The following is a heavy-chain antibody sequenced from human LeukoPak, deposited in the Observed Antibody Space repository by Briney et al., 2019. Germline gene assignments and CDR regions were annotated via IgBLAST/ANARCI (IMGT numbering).Heavy chain of an antibody. CDR2: IYYSGST. D-gene: IGHD3-10*02. CDR3: ARRNVLGYFQH. Sequence: SETLSFTCTVSGGSISSYYWSWIRQPPGKGLEWIGYIYYSGSTYYNPSLKSRVTISVDTSKNQFSLKLSSVTAADTAVYYCARRNVLGYFQHWGQGTLVTVSS. CDR1: GGSISSYY. V-gene: IGHV4-30-4*01. J-gene: IGHJ1*01.